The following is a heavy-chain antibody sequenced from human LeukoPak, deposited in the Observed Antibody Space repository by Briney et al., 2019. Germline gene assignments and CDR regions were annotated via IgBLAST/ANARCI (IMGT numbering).Heavy chain of an antibody. J-gene: IGHJ4*02. D-gene: IGHD3-22*01. CDR1: GYTFTSYY. CDR2: INPSGGST. V-gene: IGHV1-46*01. Sequence: GASVKVSCKTPGYTFTSYYMHWVRQAPGQGLEWMGMINPSGGSTNYAQKFQGRVTMTRDMSTSSVYMELSSLRSEDTAVYYCARGGYYDSSGYPTCLDYWGQGTLVTVSS. CDR3: ARGGYYDSSGYPTCLDY.